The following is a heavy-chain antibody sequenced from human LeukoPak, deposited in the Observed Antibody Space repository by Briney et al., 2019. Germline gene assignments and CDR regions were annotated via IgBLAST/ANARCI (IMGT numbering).Heavy chain of an antibody. CDR3: ARIEYSSSRAFDI. D-gene: IGHD6-6*01. J-gene: IGHJ3*02. CDR1: GGSFSGYY. Sequence: SETLSLTCAVYGGSFSGYYWSWIRQPPGKGLEWIGEINHSGSTNYNPSLKSRVTISVDKSKNQFSLKLSSVTAADTAVYYCARIEYSSSRAFDIWGEGTMVTVSS. CDR2: INHSGST. V-gene: IGHV4-34*01.